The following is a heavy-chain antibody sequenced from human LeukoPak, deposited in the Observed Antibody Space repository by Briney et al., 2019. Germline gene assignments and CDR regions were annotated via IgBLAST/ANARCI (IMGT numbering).Heavy chain of an antibody. Sequence: PGGSLRLSCAASGFTFSSYAMSWVRQAPGKGLEWVSAISGGGGGTYYADSVKGRFTISRDNSKNTLYLQMNSLRAEDTAVYYCARPNQWLVFDYWGQGTLVTVSS. D-gene: IGHD6-19*01. CDR1: GFTFSSYA. V-gene: IGHV3-23*01. CDR3: ARPNQWLVFDY. J-gene: IGHJ4*02. CDR2: ISGGGGGT.